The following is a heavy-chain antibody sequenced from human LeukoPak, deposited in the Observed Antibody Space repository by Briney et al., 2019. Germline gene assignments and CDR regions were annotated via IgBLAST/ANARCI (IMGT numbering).Heavy chain of an antibody. J-gene: IGHJ5*02. V-gene: IGHV3-21*01. CDR3: ARDLVEYQLLFWFDP. CDR1: GFTFSNHA. Sequence: GGSLRLSCAASGFTFSNHAMSWVRQAPGKGLEWVSSIRSSSSYIYYADSVKGRFTISRDNAKNSLYLQMNSLRAEDTAVYYCARDLVEYQLLFWFDPWGQGTLVTVSS. D-gene: IGHD2-2*01. CDR2: IRSSSSYI.